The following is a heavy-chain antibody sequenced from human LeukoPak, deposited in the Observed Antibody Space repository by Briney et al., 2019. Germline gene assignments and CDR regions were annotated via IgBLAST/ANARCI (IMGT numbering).Heavy chain of an antibody. J-gene: IGHJ6*03. CDR3: ARVEGYYDFWSGYPYYMDV. V-gene: IGHV4-38-2*02. Sequence: PSETLSLTCTVSGYSISSGYYWGWIRQPPGKGLEWIGSIYHSGSTYYNPSLKSRVTISVDTSKNQFSLKLSSVTAADTAVYYCARVEGYYDFWSGYPYYMDVWGKGTTVTVSS. CDR1: GYSISSGYY. D-gene: IGHD3-3*01. CDR2: IYHSGST.